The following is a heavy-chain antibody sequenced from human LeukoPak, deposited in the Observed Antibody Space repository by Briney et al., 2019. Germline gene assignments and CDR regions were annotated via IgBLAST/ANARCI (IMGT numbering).Heavy chain of an antibody. CDR3: ARDPLTVTTYYFDY. CDR2: IIPILGIA. Sequence: SVRVSCKASGGTFSSYAISWVRQAPGQGLEWMGRIIPILGIANYAQKFQGRVTITADKSTSTAYMELSSLRSEDTAVYYCARDPLTVTTYYFDYWGQGTLVTVSS. J-gene: IGHJ4*02. V-gene: IGHV1-69*04. CDR1: GGTFSSYA. D-gene: IGHD4-17*01.